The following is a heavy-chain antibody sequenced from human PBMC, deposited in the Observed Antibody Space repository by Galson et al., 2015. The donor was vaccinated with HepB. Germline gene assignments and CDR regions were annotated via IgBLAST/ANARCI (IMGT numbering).Heavy chain of an antibody. V-gene: IGHV3-15*01. CDR3: TADSSGYYYVGY. D-gene: IGHD3-22*01. Sequence: SLRLSCAASGFTFSNAWMSWVRQAAGKGLEWVGRIKRNTDGGTTDYAAPVKGRFTISRDDSKNTLYLQMNSLKTEDTAVYYCTADSSGYYYVGYWGQGTLVTVSS. CDR2: IKRNTDGGTT. J-gene: IGHJ4*02. CDR1: GFTFSNAW.